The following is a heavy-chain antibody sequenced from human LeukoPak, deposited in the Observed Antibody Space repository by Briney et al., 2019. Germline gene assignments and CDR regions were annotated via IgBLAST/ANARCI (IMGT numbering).Heavy chain of an antibody. V-gene: IGHV4-4*02. CDR3: SRESGAFSPFGY. CDR2: ISLSGRT. D-gene: IGHD1-26*01. CDR1: GGSISRTNG. Sequence: PSGTLSPTRDVSGGSISRTNGWSWVRQSPGQGLEWIGEISLSGRTNYNPSLQSRVTMSLDESKNQLSLDLASVTAADTAVYYCSRESGAFSPFGYWGQGTLVTVHS. J-gene: IGHJ4*02.